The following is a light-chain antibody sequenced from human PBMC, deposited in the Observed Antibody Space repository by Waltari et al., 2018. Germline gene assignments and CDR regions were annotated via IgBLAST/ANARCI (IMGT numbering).Light chain of an antibody. CDR2: DAS. CDR1: QSVSKY. J-gene: IGKJ1*01. CDR3: QKYGTLPAT. V-gene: IGKV3-20*01. Sequence: EIVLTQSPGTLSSSPGERATLSCRASQSVSKYLAWYQQKPGQAPRLLIYDASTRATGIPYRFSATGLGTDFSLSISRLEPEDFAVYYCQKYGTLPATFGQGTKVQMK.